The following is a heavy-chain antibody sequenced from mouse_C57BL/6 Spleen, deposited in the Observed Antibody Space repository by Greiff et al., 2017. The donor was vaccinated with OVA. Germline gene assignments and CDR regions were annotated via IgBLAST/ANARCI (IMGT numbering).Heavy chain of an antibody. CDR3: ARGNDYEAY. D-gene: IGHD2-4*01. CDR2: IDPPDSYT. Sequence: VQLQQPGAELVMPGASVKLSCKASGYTFTSYWMHWVKQRPGQGLEWIGEIDPPDSYTNYNQKFKGKSTLTVDKSSSTAYMQLSSLTSEDSAVYYCARGNDYEAYWGQGTLVTVSA. J-gene: IGHJ3*01. CDR1: GYTFTSYW. V-gene: IGHV1-69*01.